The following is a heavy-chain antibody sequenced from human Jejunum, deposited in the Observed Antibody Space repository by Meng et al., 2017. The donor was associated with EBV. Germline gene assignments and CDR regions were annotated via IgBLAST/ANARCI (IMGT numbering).Heavy chain of an antibody. V-gene: IGHV3-23*04. CDR3: AEDDVPRNAMWDYFDF. CDR2: TGGGGDDA. CDR1: GFIFSHYA. Sequence: EVQVVESGGGLVQPXGSLSLFCALSGFIFSHYAMSWVRQAPEKGLEWVSSTGGGGDDAYYADYVQGRFSIIRKNTSNNLYHQIISLRVEDTTIDYCAEDDVPRNAMWDYFDFCGQGTLVTVSS. J-gene: IGHJ4*02. D-gene: IGHD1-1*01.